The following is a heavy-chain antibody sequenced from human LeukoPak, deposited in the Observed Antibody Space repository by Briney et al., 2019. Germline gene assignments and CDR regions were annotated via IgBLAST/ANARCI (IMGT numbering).Heavy chain of an antibody. J-gene: IGHJ4*02. Sequence: SQTLSLTCTVSGGSIRSGGYYCSWIRHHPGKGLEWIGYIYYSGSTYNNPSVKSRVTISVDTFKIHCSLKLTAVAAADTAVYYCARHGDHYYVRTGYDYWGQGTLVTVAS. CDR2: IYYSGST. D-gene: IGHD3-10*02. V-gene: IGHV4-31*03. CDR3: ARHGDHYYVRTGYDY. CDR1: GGSIRSGGYY.